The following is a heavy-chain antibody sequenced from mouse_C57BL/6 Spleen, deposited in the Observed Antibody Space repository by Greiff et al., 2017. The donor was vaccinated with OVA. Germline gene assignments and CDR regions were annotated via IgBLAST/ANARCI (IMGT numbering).Heavy chain of an antibody. V-gene: IGHV6-3*01. CDR1: GFTFSNYW. D-gene: IGHD2-3*01. Sequence: DVKVEESGGGLVQPGGSMKLSCVASGFTFSNYWMNWVRQSPEKGLEWVAQIRLKSDNYATHYAESVKGRFTISRDDSKSSVYLQMNNLRAEDTGIYYCTRDGKPYWYFDVWGTGTTVTVSS. J-gene: IGHJ1*03. CDR3: TRDGKPYWYFDV. CDR2: IRLKSDNYAT.